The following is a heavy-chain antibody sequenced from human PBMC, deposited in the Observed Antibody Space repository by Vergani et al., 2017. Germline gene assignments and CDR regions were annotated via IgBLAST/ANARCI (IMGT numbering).Heavy chain of an antibody. D-gene: IGHD2-2*01. V-gene: IGHV3-23*04. CDR1: GFTFGDYA. CDR3: ASRRYCSSTSCSDFDY. Sequence: EVQLVESGGGLVQPGRSLRLSCTASGFTFGDYAMSWFRQAPGKGLEWVSAISGSGGSTYYADSVKGRFTISRDNSKNTLYLQMNSLRAEDTAVYYCASRRYCSSTSCSDFDYWGQGTLVTVSS. CDR2: ISGSGGST. J-gene: IGHJ4*02.